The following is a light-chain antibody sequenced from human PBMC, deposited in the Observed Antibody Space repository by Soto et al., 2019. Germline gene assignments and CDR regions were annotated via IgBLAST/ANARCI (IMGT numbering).Light chain of an antibody. CDR3: QQYGSSLGVT. J-gene: IGKJ4*01. CDR2: GTS. Sequence: EIVMTQSPATLSVSPGERATLSCRASQSVGSNLAWYQQKPGQAPRLLIYGTSTRATGIPDRFSGSGSGTDFTLTISRLEPEDFAVYYCQQYGSSLGVTFGGGTKVDIK. V-gene: IGKV3-20*01. CDR1: QSVGSN.